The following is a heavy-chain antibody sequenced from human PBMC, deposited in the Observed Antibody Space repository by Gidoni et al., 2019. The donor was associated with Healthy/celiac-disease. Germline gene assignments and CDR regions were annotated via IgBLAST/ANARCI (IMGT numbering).Heavy chain of an antibody. Sequence: EVQLVESGGGLVQPGRSLRLSCAASGFTFDDYAMHWVRQAPGKGLEWVSGISWNSGSIGYADSVKGRFTISRDNAKNSLYLQMNSLRAEDTALYYCAKAFLNSRAIGYWGQGTLVTVSS. CDR1: GFTFDDYA. J-gene: IGHJ4*02. V-gene: IGHV3-9*01. CDR3: AKAFLNSRAIGY. D-gene: IGHD3-22*01. CDR2: ISWNSGSI.